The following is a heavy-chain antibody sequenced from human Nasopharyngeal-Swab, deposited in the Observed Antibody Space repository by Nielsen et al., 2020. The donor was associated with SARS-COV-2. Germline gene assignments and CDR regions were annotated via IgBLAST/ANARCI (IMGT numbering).Heavy chain of an antibody. J-gene: IGHJ3*02. CDR2: INPSGGST. D-gene: IGHD3-22*01. CDR3: ARDSSAFNAFDI. V-gene: IGHV1-46*01. CDR1: GYTFTSYY. Sequence: SVKVSCKASGYTFTSYYMHWVRQAPGQGLEWMGIINPSGGSTSSAQKFQGRVTMTRDTSTSTVYMELSSLRSEDTAVYYCARDSSAFNAFDIWGQGTMVTVSS.